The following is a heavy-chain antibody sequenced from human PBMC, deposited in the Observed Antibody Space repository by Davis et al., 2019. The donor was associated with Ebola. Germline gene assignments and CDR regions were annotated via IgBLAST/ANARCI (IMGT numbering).Heavy chain of an antibody. J-gene: IGHJ6*02. D-gene: IGHD1-14*01. CDR3: ARGGRYREYYYYGMDV. CDR2: ISSTSSTT. V-gene: IGHV3-11*04. CDR1: GFTFSDYY. Sequence: PGGSLRLSCAASGFTFSDYYMSWIRQAPGKGLEWVSYISSTSSTTYYADSVKGRFTISRDNAKNSLYLQMNSLRDEDTAVYYCARGGRYREYYYYGMDVWGQGTTVTVSS.